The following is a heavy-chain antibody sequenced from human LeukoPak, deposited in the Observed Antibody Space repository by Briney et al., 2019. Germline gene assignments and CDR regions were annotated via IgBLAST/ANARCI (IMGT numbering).Heavy chain of an antibody. CDR2: ISYDGSNK. V-gene: IGHV3-30-3*01. J-gene: IGHJ4*02. Sequence: PGGSLRLSCAASGFTFSSYAMHWVRQAPGKGLEWVAVISYDGSNKYYADSVKGRFTISRDNSKNTLYLQMNSLRAEDTAVYYCTRQGSLIDYWGQGTLVTASS. CDR3: TRQGSLIDY. CDR1: GFTFSSYA. D-gene: IGHD2-15*01.